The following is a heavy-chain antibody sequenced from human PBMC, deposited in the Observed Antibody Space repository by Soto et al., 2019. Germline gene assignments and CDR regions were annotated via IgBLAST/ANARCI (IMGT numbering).Heavy chain of an antibody. CDR3: ARDPPSSTITYYGMDV. CDR1: GGSISSYY. D-gene: IGHD2-2*01. J-gene: IGHJ6*02. V-gene: IGHV4-4*07. CDR2: IYTSGST. Sequence: SETLSLTCTVSGGSISSYYWSWIRQPAGKGLEWIGRIYTSGSTNYNPSLKSRVTMSVDTSKNQFSLKLSSVTAADTAVYYCARDPPSSTITYYGMDVWGQGTTVTVS.